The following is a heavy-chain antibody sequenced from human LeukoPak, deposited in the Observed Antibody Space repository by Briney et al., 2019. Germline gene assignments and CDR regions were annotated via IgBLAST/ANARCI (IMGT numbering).Heavy chain of an antibody. Sequence: GRSLRLSCAASGFTFDDYAMHWVRQAPGKGLEWVSGISWNGGSIGYADSVKGRFTISRDNAKNSLYLQMNSLRAEDTALYYCARATTVTTGRYFDYWGQGTLVTVSS. D-gene: IGHD4-17*01. V-gene: IGHV3-9*01. CDR2: ISWNGGSI. J-gene: IGHJ4*02. CDR1: GFTFDDYA. CDR3: ARATTVTTGRYFDY.